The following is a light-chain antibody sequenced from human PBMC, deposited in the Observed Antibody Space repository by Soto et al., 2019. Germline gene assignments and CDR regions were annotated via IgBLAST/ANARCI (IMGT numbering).Light chain of an antibody. CDR3: QQRSNWPT. CDR2: DAS. Sequence: EIFFVQAPSTLSFSPRERGTLSFRASQSVSTNSLAWYQQKPGQAPRPLIYDASNRATGIPARFSGSGSGTDFTLTISSLESEDFAIYYCQQRSNWPTFGQGTRLEI. J-gene: IGKJ5*01. CDR1: QSVSTN. V-gene: IGKV3-11*01.